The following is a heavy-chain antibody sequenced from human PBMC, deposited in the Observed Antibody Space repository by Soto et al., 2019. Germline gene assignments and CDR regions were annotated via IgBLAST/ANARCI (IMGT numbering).Heavy chain of an antibody. Sequence: LRLSFAASGFTFSSYGMHWVRQAPGKGLEWVAVISYDGSNKYYADSVKGRFTISRDNSKNTLYLQMNSLRAEDTAVYYCAKEGDSGPFDYWGQGTLVTVSS. CDR2: ISYDGSNK. CDR1: GFTFSSYG. J-gene: IGHJ4*02. CDR3: AKEGDSGPFDY. V-gene: IGHV3-30*18. D-gene: IGHD2-21*02.